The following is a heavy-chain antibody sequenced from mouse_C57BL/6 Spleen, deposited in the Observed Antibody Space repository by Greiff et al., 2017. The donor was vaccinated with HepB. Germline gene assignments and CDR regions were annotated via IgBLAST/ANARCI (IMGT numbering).Heavy chain of an antibody. V-gene: IGHV1-69*01. CDR1: GYTFTSYW. J-gene: IGHJ3*01. D-gene: IGHD2-2*01. CDR2: IDPSDSYT. CDR3: ARGYGYDEKGFAY. Sequence: VQLQQPGAELVMPGASVKLSCKASGYTFTSYWMHWVKQRPGQGLEWIGEIDPSDSYTNYNQKFKGKSTLTVDKSSSTAYMQLSSLTSEDSAVYYCARGYGYDEKGFAYWGQGTLVTVSA.